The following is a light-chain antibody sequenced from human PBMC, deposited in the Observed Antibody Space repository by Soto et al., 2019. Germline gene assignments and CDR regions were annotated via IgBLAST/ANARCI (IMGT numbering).Light chain of an antibody. CDR1: QSVSSY. J-gene: IGKJ1*01. CDR3: QQRSNWPVT. V-gene: IGKV3-11*01. CDR2: DAS. Sequence: EIVLTQSPATLSLSPRERATLSCRASQSVSSYLAWYQQKPGQAPRLLIYDASSRATGIPARFSGSGSGTDFTLTISSLEPEDFAVYYCQQRSNWPVTFGQGTKVEIK.